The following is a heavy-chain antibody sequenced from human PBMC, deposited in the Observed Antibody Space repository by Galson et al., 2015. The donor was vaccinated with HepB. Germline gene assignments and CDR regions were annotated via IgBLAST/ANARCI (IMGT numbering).Heavy chain of an antibody. J-gene: IGHJ4*02. Sequence: SLRLSCAVSGFTSDDYSMHWARQAPGQGLERVPGISWNSGSMGYADSVKGRFIISRDNAKNSLYLQMNSLRAEDTALYYCAKDMHNSNWYHLDYWGQGTHVTVSS. D-gene: IGHD6-13*01. V-gene: IGHV3-9*02. CDR2: ISWNSGSM. CDR3: AKDMHNSNWYHLDY. CDR1: GFTSDDYS.